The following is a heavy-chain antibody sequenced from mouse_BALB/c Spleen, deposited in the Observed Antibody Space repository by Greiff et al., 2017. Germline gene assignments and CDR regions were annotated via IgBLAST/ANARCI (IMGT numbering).Heavy chain of an antibody. Sequence: EVQLQQSGPGLVKPSQSLSLTCSVTGYSITSGYYWNWIRQFPGNKLEWMGYISYDGSNNYNPSLKNRISITRDTSKNQFFLKLNSVTTEDTATYYCARTDYWGQGTTLTVS. CDR3: ARTDY. J-gene: IGHJ2*01. CDR1: GYSITSGYY. V-gene: IGHV3-6*02. CDR2: ISYDGSN.